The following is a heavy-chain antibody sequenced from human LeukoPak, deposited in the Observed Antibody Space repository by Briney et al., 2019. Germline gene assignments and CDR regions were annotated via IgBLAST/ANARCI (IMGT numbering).Heavy chain of an antibody. D-gene: IGHD1-14*01. Sequence: ASVKVSCKTSGYTFTGYYMHWMRQAPGQGLEWMGMINLNSGGTNYTQKFQGRVIMTRDTSTSTAYMELNRLRFDDTAVYYCASWAGGNEPIASFDYWGQGTLVTVSS. CDR2: INLNSGGT. J-gene: IGHJ4*02. CDR1: GYTFTGYY. CDR3: ASWAGGNEPIASFDY. V-gene: IGHV1-2*02.